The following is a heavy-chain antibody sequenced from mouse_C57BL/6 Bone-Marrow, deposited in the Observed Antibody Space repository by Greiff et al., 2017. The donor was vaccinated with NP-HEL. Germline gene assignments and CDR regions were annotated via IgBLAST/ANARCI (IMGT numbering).Heavy chain of an antibody. V-gene: IGHV14-1*01. D-gene: IGHD1-1*01. CDR1: GFNIKDYY. Sequence: EVKLMESGAELVRPGASVKLSCTASGFNIKDYYMHWVKQRPEQGLEWIGRIDPEDGDTEYAPKFQGKATMTADTSSNTAYLQLSSLTSEDTAVDYCTLYGSSYGGFAYWGQGTLVTVSA. J-gene: IGHJ3*01. CDR3: TLYGSSYGGFAY. CDR2: IDPEDGDT.